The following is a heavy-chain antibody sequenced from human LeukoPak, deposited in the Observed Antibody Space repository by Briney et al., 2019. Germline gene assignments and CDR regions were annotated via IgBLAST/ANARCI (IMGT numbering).Heavy chain of an antibody. CDR3: ARRTYYYGSGSLVYFDY. Sequence: PSETLSLTCTVSGGSISSYYWSWIRQPPGKGLEWIGYIYYSGSTNYNPSLKSRVTISVDTSKNQFSLKLSSVTAADTAVYYCARRTYYYGSGSLVYFDYWGQGTLVTVSS. CDR2: IYYSGST. J-gene: IGHJ4*02. D-gene: IGHD3-10*01. V-gene: IGHV4-59*12. CDR1: GGSISSYY.